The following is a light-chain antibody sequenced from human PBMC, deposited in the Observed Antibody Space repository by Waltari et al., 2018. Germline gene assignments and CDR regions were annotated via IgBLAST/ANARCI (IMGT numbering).Light chain of an antibody. CDR2: GAS. CDR3: QQFKNWPPG. Sequence: SCRASQSVSSNLAWYQQKPVQAPRLLIYGASTRATGIPARFSGSGSGTDFTLTISSLQSEDFAVYYCQQFKNWPPGFGQGTKVEIK. V-gene: IGKV3-15*01. CDR1: QSVSSN. J-gene: IGKJ1*01.